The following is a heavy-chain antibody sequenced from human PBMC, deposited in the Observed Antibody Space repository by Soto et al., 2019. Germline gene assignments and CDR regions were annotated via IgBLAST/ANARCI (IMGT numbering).Heavy chain of an antibody. Sequence: QVQLVQSGAEVKKPGSSVKVSCKASGGTFSSYAISWVRQAPGQGLEWMGGIIPIFGKANYAQKFQGRVTITAGEAKSTAYMELGSLRSEDKAVYYCATYYYGSGSYSTGDAFDIWGQGTMVTVSS. D-gene: IGHD3-10*01. CDR1: GGTFSSYA. CDR2: IIPIFGKA. J-gene: IGHJ3*02. V-gene: IGHV1-69*01. CDR3: ATYYYGSGSYSTGDAFDI.